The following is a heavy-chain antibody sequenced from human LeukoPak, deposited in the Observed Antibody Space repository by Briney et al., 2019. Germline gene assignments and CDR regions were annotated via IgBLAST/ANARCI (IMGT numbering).Heavy chain of an antibody. J-gene: IGHJ4*02. Sequence: ASVKVSCKASGYTFTGYYMHWVRQAPGQGLEWMGWINPDIGVTKYAQKFQDRVTMTRDTSIGTAYMELSRLRSDDTAVYYCARQDYGDFLSPAGYWGQGTLVTVSS. V-gene: IGHV1-2*02. CDR1: GYTFTGYY. D-gene: IGHD4-17*01. CDR2: INPDIGVT. CDR3: ARQDYGDFLSPAGY.